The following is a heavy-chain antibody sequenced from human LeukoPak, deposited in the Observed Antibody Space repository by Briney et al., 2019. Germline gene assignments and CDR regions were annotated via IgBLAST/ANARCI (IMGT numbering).Heavy chain of an antibody. J-gene: IGHJ4*02. CDR2: ISWNSGSI. Sequence: GGSLRLSCAASGFTFDDYAMHWVRQAPGKGLEWVSGISWNSGSIGYADSVKGRFTISRDNAKNSLYPQMNSLRAEDTALYYCAKDKGTTVATLLDYWGQGTLVTVSS. CDR1: GFTFDDYA. D-gene: IGHD4-23*01. CDR3: AKDKGTTVATLLDY. V-gene: IGHV3-9*01.